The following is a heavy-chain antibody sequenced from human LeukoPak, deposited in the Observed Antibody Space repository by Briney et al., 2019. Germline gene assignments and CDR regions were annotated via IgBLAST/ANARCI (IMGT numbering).Heavy chain of an antibody. V-gene: IGHV3-74*01. CDR2: ISSDGSWT. D-gene: IGHD3-16*01. CDR3: VSYGRP. CDR1: GFTFSSYW. J-gene: IGHJ5*02. Sequence: GGSLRLSCAASGFTFSSYWMDWVRQAPEKGLVWVSRISSDGSWTRYADSVKGRFTISRDNAQNTLNLQMNSLRAEDTAVYYCVSYGRPWGQGTLVTVSS.